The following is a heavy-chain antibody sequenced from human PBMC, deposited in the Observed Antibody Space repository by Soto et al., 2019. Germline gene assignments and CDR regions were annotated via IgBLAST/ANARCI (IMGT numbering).Heavy chain of an antibody. CDR2: ISGSGGST. V-gene: IGHV3-23*01. CDR1: GFTFSSYA. CDR3: AKDPRYCSSTSCYTEDSDY. Sequence: GSLRLSCAASGFTFSSYAMSWVRQAPGKGLEWVSAISGSGGSTYYADSVKGRFTISRDNSKNTLYLQMNSLRAEDTAVYYCAKDPRYCSSTSCYTEDSDYWGQGTLVTVSS. J-gene: IGHJ4*02. D-gene: IGHD2-2*02.